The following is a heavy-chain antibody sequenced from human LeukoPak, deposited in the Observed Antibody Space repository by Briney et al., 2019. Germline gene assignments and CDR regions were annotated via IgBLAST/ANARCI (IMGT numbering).Heavy chain of an antibody. D-gene: IGHD2-2*01. V-gene: IGHV3-66*03. CDR1: GFTVSSNY. Sequence: PGGSLRLSCAASGFTVSSNYMSWVRQAPGKGLEWVSVIYSCGSTYYADSVKGRFTISRDDSKNTLYLQMNSLRGEDTAVYYCARDSCGSPSCLDYWGQGTLATVSS. J-gene: IGHJ4*02. CDR2: IYSCGST. CDR3: ARDSCGSPSCLDY.